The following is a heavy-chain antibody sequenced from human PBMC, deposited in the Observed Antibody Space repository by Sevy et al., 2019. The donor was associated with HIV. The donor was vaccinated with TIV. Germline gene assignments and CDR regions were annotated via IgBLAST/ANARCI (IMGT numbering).Heavy chain of an antibody. CDR1: GFTFDDYA. CDR3: AKDTGSYYGMDV. V-gene: IGHV3-9*01. D-gene: IGHD2-15*01. CDR2: MSWNSGSI. J-gene: IGHJ6*02. Sequence: GGSLRLSCAASGFTFDDYAMHWVRQAPGKGLEWVSGMSWNSGSIGYADSVKGRFTISRDNAKNSLYLQMNSLRAEDTALYYCAKDTGSYYGMDVWGQGTTVTVSS.